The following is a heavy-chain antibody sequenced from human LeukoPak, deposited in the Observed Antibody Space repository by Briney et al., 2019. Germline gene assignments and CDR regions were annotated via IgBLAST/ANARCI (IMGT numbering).Heavy chain of an antibody. Sequence: GGSLRLSCAASGFDFSSNWMHWVRHAPGQGLVWVSRIKGDGISTNYADSVKGRFTISRDIAKSTLYLQMNSLRAEDTGVYYCAKDHYWSIDYWGRGTLVTVSS. V-gene: IGHV3-74*01. J-gene: IGHJ4*02. CDR1: GFDFSSNW. D-gene: IGHD3-3*01. CDR2: IKGDGIST. CDR3: AKDHYWSIDY.